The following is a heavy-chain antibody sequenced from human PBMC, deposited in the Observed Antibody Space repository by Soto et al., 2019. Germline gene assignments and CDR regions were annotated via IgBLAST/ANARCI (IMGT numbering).Heavy chain of an antibody. D-gene: IGHD3-22*01. Sequence: QVQLQESGPGLVKPSETLSLTCIVSGGSVSSGSYYWSWIRQPPGKGLEWIGFIYYTGRTSYNPSLKSRVTISIDTSKNQFSLKLSSVTAADMAVYFCATMSSSGYPLDYWGRGTLVTVSS. CDR1: GGSVSSGSYY. CDR3: ATMSSSGYPLDY. V-gene: IGHV4-61*01. J-gene: IGHJ4*02. CDR2: IYYTGRT.